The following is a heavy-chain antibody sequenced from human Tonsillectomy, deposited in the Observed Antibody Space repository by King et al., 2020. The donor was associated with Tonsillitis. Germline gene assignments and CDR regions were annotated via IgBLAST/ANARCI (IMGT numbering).Heavy chain of an antibody. V-gene: IGHV3-48*01. CDR3: ARDISTYYDFWSGYYRRGFDY. Sequence: VQLVESGGGLVQPGGSLRLSCAASGFTFSSYSMNWVRQAPGKGLEWVSYIISSSSTIYYADSVKGRFTISRDNAKNSLYLQMNSLRAEDTAVYYCARDISTYYDFWSGYYRRGFDYWGQGTLVTVSS. D-gene: IGHD3-3*01. CDR2: IISSSSTI. CDR1: GFTFSSYS. J-gene: IGHJ4*02.